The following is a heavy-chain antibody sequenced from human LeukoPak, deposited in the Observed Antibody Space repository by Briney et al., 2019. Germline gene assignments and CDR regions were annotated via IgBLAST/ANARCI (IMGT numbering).Heavy chain of an antibody. CDR1: GFTFDDYA. V-gene: IGHV3-9*01. J-gene: IGHJ4*02. CDR2: ISWNSGSI. D-gene: IGHD6-13*01. CDR3: AKDVSYSSSWYPFDY. Sequence: GGSLRLSCAASGFTFDDYAMHWVRQAPGKGLEWVSGISWNSGSIGYADSVKGRFTISRDNAKNSLYLQMNSLRAEDTALYYCAKDVSYSSSWYPFDYWGQGTLVTVSS.